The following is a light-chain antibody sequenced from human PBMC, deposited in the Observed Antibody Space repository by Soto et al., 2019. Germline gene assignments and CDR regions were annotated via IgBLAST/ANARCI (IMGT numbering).Light chain of an antibody. Sequence: TKSPATLSLSPGERATLSCRASQSVSSNLAWYQQKPGQAPRLLIYGASTRATGIPARFSGSGSGTEFTLTISSLQSEDFAVYFCQQYAGSPRTFGQGAKADI. CDR1: QSVSSN. V-gene: IGKV3-15*01. J-gene: IGKJ1*01. CDR2: GAS. CDR3: QQYAGSPRT.